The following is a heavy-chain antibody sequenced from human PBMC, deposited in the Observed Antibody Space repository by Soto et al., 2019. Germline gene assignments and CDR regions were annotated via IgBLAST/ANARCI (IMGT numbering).Heavy chain of an antibody. J-gene: IGHJ4*02. CDR3: TVEVASGY. CDR1: GFTVSTYG. V-gene: IGHV3-30*03. Sequence: QVQLVESGGGVVQPGRSLRLSCAVSGFTVSTYGMHWVRQAQGKGLEWVAVISRDVGTKYYADSVKGRFTISRDNSRNTLFLEMNSLRGDDMAVYYCTVEVASGYWGQGTLVTVSS. D-gene: IGHD3-10*01. CDR2: ISRDVGTK.